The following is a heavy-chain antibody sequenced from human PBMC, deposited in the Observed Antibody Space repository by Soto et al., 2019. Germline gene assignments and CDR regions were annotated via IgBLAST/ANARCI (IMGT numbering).Heavy chain of an antibody. Sequence: SETLSLTCTVTGDSVNSYYWSWMRQPPGKGLECMGYVYYSGSTNYNPSLKSRVTISVDTSKNQISLRLKSVTAADTAVFYWARAKASVIHYFDYGGEGTLATVS. CDR1: GDSVNSYY. V-gene: IGHV4-59*02. CDR3: ARAKASVIHYFDY. D-gene: IGHD3-16*02. CDR2: VYYSGST. J-gene: IGHJ4*02.